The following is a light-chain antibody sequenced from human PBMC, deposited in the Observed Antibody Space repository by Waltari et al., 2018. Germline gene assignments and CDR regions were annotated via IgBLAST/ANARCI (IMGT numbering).Light chain of an antibody. CDR3: QHLNSYPLN. J-gene: IGKJ4*01. Sequence: DIYLTQSPSFLSASVGDSVTITFRASQDIHSYLAWYHLRPGQAPRLIIDVASKLQSGVPSRCSGSGTGTDFTLTISGLQPEDFATYYCQHLNSYPLNFGGGTKVEIK. V-gene: IGKV1-9*01. CDR1: QDIHSY. CDR2: VAS.